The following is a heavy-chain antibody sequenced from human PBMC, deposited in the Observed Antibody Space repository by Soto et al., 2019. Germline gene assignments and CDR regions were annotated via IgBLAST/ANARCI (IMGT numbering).Heavy chain of an antibody. D-gene: IGHD1-26*01. J-gene: IGHJ6*03. CDR3: VRRWEYFYMDV. CDR2: INTDGTSP. CDR1: GFTFSSYW. Sequence: EVQLVESGGALVQPGGSLRLSCAASGFTFSSYWMHWVRQAPGKGLVWVSRINTDGTSPKYADSVKGRFTISRDNAKNTLYLQMNSLRDEDTAVYYCVRRWEYFYMDVWGKGTTVTVSS. V-gene: IGHV3-74*03.